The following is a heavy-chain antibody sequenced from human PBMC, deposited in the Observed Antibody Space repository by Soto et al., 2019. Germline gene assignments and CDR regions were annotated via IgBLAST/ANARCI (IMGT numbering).Heavy chain of an antibody. CDR3: ARDLWGYCGTDCYPLDV. CDR1: GGSISGYY. V-gene: IGHV4-59*01. D-gene: IGHD2-21*02. J-gene: IGHJ6*02. Sequence: PSETLSLTFTVSGGSISGYYWSWIRQPPGKGLEWIGYMYNTGSTVYNPSFKSRVTISVDTSKSQLSLRLNSVTAADTAVYYCARDLWGYCGTDCYPLDVWGQGTTVTVS. CDR2: MYNTGST.